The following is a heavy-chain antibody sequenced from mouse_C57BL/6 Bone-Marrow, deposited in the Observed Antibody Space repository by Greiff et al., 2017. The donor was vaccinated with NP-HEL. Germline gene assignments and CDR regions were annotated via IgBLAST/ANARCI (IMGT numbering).Heavy chain of an antibody. CDR2: IDPENGDT. V-gene: IGHV14-4*01. CDR3: TSRLYYSIYLYFDV. D-gene: IGHD2-5*01. Sequence: EVQLQESGAELVRPGASVKLSCTASGFNITDDYMHWVKQRSEQGLEWIGWIDPENGDTASASKFQGKATITADTSSNTAYLQLSSLTSEDTAVSYGTSRLYYSIYLYFDVWGTGTTVTVSS. J-gene: IGHJ1*03. CDR1: GFNITDDY.